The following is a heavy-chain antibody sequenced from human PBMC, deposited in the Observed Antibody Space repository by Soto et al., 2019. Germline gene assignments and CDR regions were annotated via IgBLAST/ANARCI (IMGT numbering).Heavy chain of an antibody. CDR2: IYYSGST. D-gene: IGHD3-10*01. CDR3: ARVPSRYGSGSYYYYFDY. Sequence: SETLSLTCTVSGGSISSGGYYWSWIRQHPGKGLEWIGYIYYSGSTYYNPSLKSRVTISVDTSKNQFSLKLSSVTAADTAVYYCARVPSRYGSGSYYYYFDYWGQGTLVTVSS. J-gene: IGHJ4*02. CDR1: GGSISSGGYY. V-gene: IGHV4-31*03.